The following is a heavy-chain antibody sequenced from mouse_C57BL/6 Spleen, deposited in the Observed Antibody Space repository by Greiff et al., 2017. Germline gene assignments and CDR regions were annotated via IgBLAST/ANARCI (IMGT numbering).Heavy chain of an antibody. CDR3: AREGYYGSTFAY. J-gene: IGHJ3*01. Sequence: VQLQQSGPELVKPGDSVKISCKASGYSFTGYFMNWVMQSHGKSLEWIGRINPYNGDTFYNQKFKGKATLTVDKSSSPAHMELRSLTSEDSAVYYCAREGYYGSTFAYWGQGTLVTVSA. CDR2: INPYNGDT. CDR1: GYSFTGYF. V-gene: IGHV1-20*01. D-gene: IGHD1-1*01.